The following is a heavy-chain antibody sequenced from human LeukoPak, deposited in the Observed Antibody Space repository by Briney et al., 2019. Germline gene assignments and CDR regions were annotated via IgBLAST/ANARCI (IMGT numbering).Heavy chain of an antibody. V-gene: IGHV5-51*01. CDR2: IYPGDSDT. Sequence: GESLKISCKGSGYSFTSYWIGWVRQMPGKGLEWMGIIYPGDSDTRYSPSFQGQVTISADKSISTAYLQWSSLKASDTAMYYCATGGLVQLAPINDAFDIWGQGTMVTVSS. CDR1: GYSFTSYW. J-gene: IGHJ3*02. D-gene: IGHD6-13*01. CDR3: ATGGLVQLAPINDAFDI.